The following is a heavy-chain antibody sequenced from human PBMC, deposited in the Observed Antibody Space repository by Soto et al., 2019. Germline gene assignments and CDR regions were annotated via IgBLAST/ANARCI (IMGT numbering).Heavy chain of an antibody. Sequence: EVPLVESGGGLVQPGGSLRLSCAASGFTFSSYSMNCVRQAPGKGLEWVSYISSSSSTIYYADSVKGRFTISRDNAKNSLYLQMNSMRAEDTDVYYCARHPERIAEIGWFDPWGQGTLVTVSS. V-gene: IGHV3-48*01. CDR2: ISSSSSTI. D-gene: IGHD6-13*01. J-gene: IGHJ5*02. CDR1: GFTFSSYS. CDR3: ARHPERIAEIGWFDP.